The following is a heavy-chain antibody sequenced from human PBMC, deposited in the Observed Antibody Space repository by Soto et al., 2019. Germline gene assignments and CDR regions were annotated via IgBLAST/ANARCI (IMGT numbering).Heavy chain of an antibody. CDR1: GFTFSSYG. J-gene: IGHJ4*02. CDR3: AKVASGEYYFDY. D-gene: IGHD3-3*01. V-gene: IGHV3-30*18. Sequence: QVQLVESGGGVVQPGRSLRLSCAASGFTFSSYGMHWVRQAPGKGLEWVAVISYDGSNKYYADSVKGRFTISRDNSKNALYLQMNRLRAEDTAVYYCAKVASGEYYFDYWGQGTLVTVSS. CDR2: ISYDGSNK.